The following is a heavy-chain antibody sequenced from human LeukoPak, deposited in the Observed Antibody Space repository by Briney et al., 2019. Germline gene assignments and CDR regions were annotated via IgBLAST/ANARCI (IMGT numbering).Heavy chain of an antibody. CDR1: GYSISSGYY. J-gene: IGHJ4*02. CDR3: ARHGDGDIVVVPAAIISGQFDY. D-gene: IGHD2-2*01. Sequence: SETLSLTCAVAGYSISSGYYWGWIRQPPGKGLEWIGSIYHSGITYYNPSLKSRVTISVDTSKNQFSLKLSSVTAADTAVYYCARHGDGDIVVVPAAIISGQFDYWGQGTLVTVSS. V-gene: IGHV4-38-2*01. CDR2: IYHSGIT.